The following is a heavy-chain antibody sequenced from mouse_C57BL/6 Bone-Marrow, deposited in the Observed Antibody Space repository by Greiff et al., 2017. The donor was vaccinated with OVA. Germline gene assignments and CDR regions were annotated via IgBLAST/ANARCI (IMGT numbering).Heavy chain of an antibody. CDR1: GYTFTSYG. J-gene: IGHJ2*01. D-gene: IGHD1-1*02. CDR3: ARSGGSFFSDY. CDR2: IYPRSGNT. Sequence: QVHVKQSGAELARPGASVKLSCKASGYTFTSYGISWVKQRPGQGLEWIGEIYPRSGNTYYNEKFKGKATLTADKSSSTAYMELRSLTSEDSAVYFCARSGGSFFSDYWGQGTTLTVSS. V-gene: IGHV1-81*01.